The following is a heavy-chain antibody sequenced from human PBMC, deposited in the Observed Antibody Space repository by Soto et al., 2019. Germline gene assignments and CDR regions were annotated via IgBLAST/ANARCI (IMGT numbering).Heavy chain of an antibody. CDR1: GFTLSSYD. J-gene: IGHJ4*02. D-gene: IGHD3-9*01. CDR2: IRGSDGST. V-gene: IGHV3-23*01. CDR3: AKDVNYDMLAGYYYY. Sequence: EVQLLESGGGLVQPGGSLRVSCAASGFTLSSYDMTWVRQAPGKGLEWVSTIRGSDGSTYYADSVKGRFTISRDKAKNTLYPQMNSLRVEDTAVYFCAKDVNYDMLAGYYYYWGQGTLVTVSS.